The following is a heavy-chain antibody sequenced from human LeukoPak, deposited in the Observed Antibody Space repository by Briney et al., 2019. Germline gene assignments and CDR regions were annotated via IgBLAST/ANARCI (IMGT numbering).Heavy chain of an antibody. V-gene: IGHV4-34*01. CDR2: INHSGST. J-gene: IGHJ5*02. Sequence: SETLSLTCAVYGGSFSGYYWSWIRQPPGKGLEWIGEINHSGSTNYNPSLKGRVTISVDTSKNQFSLKLSSVTAADTAVYYCARGPRTWFDPWGQGTLVTVPS. CDR3: ARGPRTWFDP. CDR1: GGSFSGYY.